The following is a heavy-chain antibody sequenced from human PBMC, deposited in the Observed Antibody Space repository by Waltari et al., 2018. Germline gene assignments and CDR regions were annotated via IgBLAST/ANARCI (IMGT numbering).Heavy chain of an antibody. V-gene: IGHV4-34*01. CDR1: GGSFSGYY. J-gene: IGHJ5*02. Sequence: QVQLQQWGAGLLKPSETLSLTCAVYGGSFSGYYWSWIRQPPGQGLEWIGEINHSGSTNYNPSLKSRVTISVDTSKNQFSLKLSSVTAADTAVYYCARAAGRHYSSGWYDFTRGWFDPWGQGTLVTVSS. CDR3: ARAAGRHYSSGWYDFTRGWFDP. CDR2: INHSGST. D-gene: IGHD6-19*01.